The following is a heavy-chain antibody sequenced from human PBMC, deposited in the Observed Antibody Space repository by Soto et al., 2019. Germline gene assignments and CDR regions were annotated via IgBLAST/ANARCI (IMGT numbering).Heavy chain of an antibody. CDR2: ILVGGST. J-gene: IGHJ3*02. V-gene: IGHV3-23*01. D-gene: IGHD2-8*02. CDR3: AKATATGGGAFEI. CDR1: GFICSSYD. Sequence: PGGSLRLSCAVSGFICSSYDMSWVRQAPGKGLEWVSTILVGGSTHYEDSVRGRFTISRDTSKNTVYLQMSSLTAGDTAVYYWAKATATGGGAFEICGQGTMVTVSS.